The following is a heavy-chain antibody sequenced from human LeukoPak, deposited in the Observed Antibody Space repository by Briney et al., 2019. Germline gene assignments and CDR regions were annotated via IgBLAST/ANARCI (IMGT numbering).Heavy chain of an antibody. Sequence: ASVKVSCKASGYTFTSYYMHWVRQAPGQGLEWMGIINPSGGSTSYAQKFQGRVTMTRDTSTSTVYMELSSLRSEDTAVYYCARSGWGYYDSIHAFDIWGQGTMVTVSS. CDR1: GYTFTSYY. CDR3: ARSGWGYYDSIHAFDI. D-gene: IGHD3-22*01. CDR2: INPSGGST. V-gene: IGHV1-46*01. J-gene: IGHJ3*02.